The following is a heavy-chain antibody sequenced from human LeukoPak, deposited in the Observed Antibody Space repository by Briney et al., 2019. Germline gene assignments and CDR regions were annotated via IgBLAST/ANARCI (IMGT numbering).Heavy chain of an antibody. CDR2: IYSGGNT. Sequence: SGTLSLTCTVSGDSISSYYWSWIRQSAGKGLEWIGRIYSGGNTNYNPSLKSRVTMSVDTSKNQFSLKLSSVTAADTAVYYCARPAASGGWTDAFDIWGQGTMVTVSS. J-gene: IGHJ3*02. D-gene: IGHD6-19*01. CDR1: GDSISSYY. CDR3: ARPAASGGWTDAFDI. V-gene: IGHV4-4*07.